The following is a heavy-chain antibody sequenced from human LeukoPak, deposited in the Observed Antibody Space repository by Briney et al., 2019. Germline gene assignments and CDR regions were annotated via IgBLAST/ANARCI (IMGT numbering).Heavy chain of an antibody. CDR3: ARGGSSGNYYSSFDI. V-gene: IGHV3-53*04. J-gene: IGHJ3*02. CDR1: GFTVSSYF. CDR2: IHSGGST. D-gene: IGHD5-12*01. Sequence: GGSLRLSCAASGFTVSSYFMSWVRQAPGKGLEWVSVIHSGGSTLYADSVKGRFTISRHNSKNTLYLQVNSLGAEDTAVYFCARGGSSGNYYSSFDIWGQGTMVTVSS.